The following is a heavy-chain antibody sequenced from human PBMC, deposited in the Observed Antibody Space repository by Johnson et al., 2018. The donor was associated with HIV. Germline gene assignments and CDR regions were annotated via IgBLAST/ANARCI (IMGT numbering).Heavy chain of an antibody. J-gene: IGHJ3*02. CDR1: GFTFSSYW. Sequence: EVQLLESGGGLVQPGGSLRLSCAASGFTFSSYWMSWVRQAPGKGLEWVANIKQDGSEKYYVDSVKGRFTISRDNAKNSLYLQMNSLRAEDTAVYYCARGGVWNDFDAFDIWGQGTMVTVSS. V-gene: IGHV3-7*01. CDR2: IKQDGSEK. CDR3: ARGGVWNDFDAFDI. D-gene: IGHD1-1*01.